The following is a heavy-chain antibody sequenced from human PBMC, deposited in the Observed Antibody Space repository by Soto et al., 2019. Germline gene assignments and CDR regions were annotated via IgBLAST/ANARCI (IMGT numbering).Heavy chain of an antibody. CDR2: IYYSGNT. CDR3: ARQLTTVTAAWFEP. D-gene: IGHD4-4*01. CDR1: GGSISSSSSY. Sequence: QLQLQESGPGLVKPSETLSLTCTVSGGSISSSSSYWGWIRQPPGKGLEWIVSIYYSGNTYYNPSLKSRVTIYLDTSKNQFSLKLTSVTAADTAVYHCARQLTTVTAAWFEPWGQGTLVTVSS. J-gene: IGHJ5*02. V-gene: IGHV4-39*01.